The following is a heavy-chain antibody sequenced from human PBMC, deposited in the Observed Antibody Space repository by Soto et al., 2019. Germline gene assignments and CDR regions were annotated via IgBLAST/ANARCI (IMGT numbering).Heavy chain of an antibody. V-gene: IGHV4-31*03. CDR1: GGSISSGGSY. CDR3: ARAPETPPIFGVALPYFFDS. J-gene: IGHJ4*02. Sequence: QVQLQESGPGQVKPSQTLSLTCTVSGGSISSGGSYWSWIRQRPGKGLEWIGYVYYSGSFYYTPSLKGRVMIAVDTSKNEFSLKLRSLTAADTAFYYCARAPETPPIFGVALPYFFDSWGQGTLVTVSS. CDR2: VYYSGSF. D-gene: IGHD3-3*01.